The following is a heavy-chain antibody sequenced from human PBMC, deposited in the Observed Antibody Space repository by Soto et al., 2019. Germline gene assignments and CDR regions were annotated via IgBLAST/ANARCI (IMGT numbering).Heavy chain of an antibody. Sequence: TSETLSLTCTVSGGSISSGDYYWSWIRQPPGKGLEWIGYIYYSGSTYYNPSLKSRVTISVDTSKNQFSLKLSSVTAADTAVYYCASSVNLPWDFDYWGQGTLVTVSS. J-gene: IGHJ4*02. CDR1: GGSISSGDYY. CDR2: IYYSGST. D-gene: IGHD1-26*01. V-gene: IGHV4-30-4*01. CDR3: ASSVNLPWDFDY.